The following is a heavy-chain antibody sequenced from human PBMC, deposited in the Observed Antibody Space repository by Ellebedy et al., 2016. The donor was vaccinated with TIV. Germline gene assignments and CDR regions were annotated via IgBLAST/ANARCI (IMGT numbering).Heavy chain of an antibody. J-gene: IGHJ5*02. D-gene: IGHD3-22*01. CDR1: GFTFDLYA. Sequence: GESLKISCAASGFTFDLYAMNWVRQAPGKGLEWVSVISGSGDASHYADSVRGRLTISRDNSKNTVSLHLRSVRAEDTAIYYCVKDRIVAPGNVNWFDPWGQGTLVTVSS. V-gene: IGHV3-23*01. CDR3: VKDRIVAPGNVNWFDP. CDR2: ISGSGDAS.